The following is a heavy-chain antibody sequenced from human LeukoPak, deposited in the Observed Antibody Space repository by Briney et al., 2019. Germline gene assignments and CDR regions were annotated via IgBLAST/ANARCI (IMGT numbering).Heavy chain of an antibody. CDR1: GFTVSSNY. Sequence: PGGSLRLSCAASGFTVSSNYMSWVRQAPGKGLEWVSVIYSGGSTNYADSVRGRFTISRDNSKNTLYLQMNSLRDEDMAVYYRARGRYEISAAMDVWGQGTTVTVSS. CDR3: ARGRYEISAAMDV. CDR2: IYSGGST. V-gene: IGHV3-53*01. J-gene: IGHJ6*02. D-gene: IGHD5-12*01.